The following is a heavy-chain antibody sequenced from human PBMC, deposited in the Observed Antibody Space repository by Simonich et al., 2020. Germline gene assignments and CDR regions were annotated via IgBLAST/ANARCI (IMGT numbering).Heavy chain of an antibody. V-gene: IGHV3-21*01. Sequence: EVQLVESGGGLVKPGGSLRLSCAASGFTFSSYSRNGVRQAPGKGLEWGSSISISSSYKDYADSVKGRFTISRDNAKNSLYLQMNSLRAEDTAVYYCARKRFLEWFFDYWGQGTLVTVSS. J-gene: IGHJ4*02. D-gene: IGHD3-3*01. CDR1: GFTFSSYS. CDR3: ARKRFLEWFFDY. CDR2: ISISSSYK.